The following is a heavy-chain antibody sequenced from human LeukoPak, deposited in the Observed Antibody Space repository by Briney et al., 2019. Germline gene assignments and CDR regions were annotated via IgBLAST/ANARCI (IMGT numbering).Heavy chain of an antibody. Sequence: GASLQISCQVSGYIFTNYWIGWVRQLPGKGLESMGIIYPADSDTTYSPSFQGQVTISADKSISTVSLQWSSLKASDTAMYYCARQSRDGSKTRGYYFDYWGPGTQVTVSS. V-gene: IGHV5-51*01. CDR3: ARQSRDGSKTRGYYFDY. D-gene: IGHD3-10*01. CDR1: GYIFTNYW. J-gene: IGHJ4*02. CDR2: IYPADSDT.